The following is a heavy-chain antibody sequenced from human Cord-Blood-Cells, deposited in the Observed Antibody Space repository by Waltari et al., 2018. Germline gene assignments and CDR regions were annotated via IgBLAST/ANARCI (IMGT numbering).Heavy chain of an antibody. V-gene: IGHV4-34*01. D-gene: IGHD5-18*01. CDR1: GGSFVGYY. J-gene: IGHJ3*02. CDR3: ARAPLRRYSYGHDAFDI. CDR2: INHSGST. Sequence: QVQLQQRGAGLLKPPETLSITCAVYGGSFVGYYRCWIRHPPGKGLEWIGEINHSGSTNYNPSLKSRVTISVDTSKNQFSLKLSSVTAADTAVYYCARAPLRRYSYGHDAFDIWGQGTMVTVSS.